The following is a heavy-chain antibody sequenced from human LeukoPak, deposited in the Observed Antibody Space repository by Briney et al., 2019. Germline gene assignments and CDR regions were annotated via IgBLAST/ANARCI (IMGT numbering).Heavy chain of an antibody. J-gene: IGHJ4*02. Sequence: PGGSLRLSCAASGFTFSSYAMSWVRQAPGRGLVCVSRINSDGSRTTYADSVRGRFAISRDNAKNTLSLQMNSLRAEDTAVYYCAKDLWGAAADWGQGSVVTVSS. CDR2: INSDGSRT. D-gene: IGHD2-15*01. CDR1: GFTFSSYA. CDR3: AKDLWGAAAD. V-gene: IGHV3-74*01.